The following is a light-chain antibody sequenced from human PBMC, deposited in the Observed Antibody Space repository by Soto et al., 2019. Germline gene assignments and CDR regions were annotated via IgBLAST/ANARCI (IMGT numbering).Light chain of an antibody. CDR2: GAS. J-gene: IGKJ5*01. Sequence: EIELTQSPGTLSLSPGDLATLSCRASQSVSSSYLAWYRQKPGQAPRIIIYGASSRATGIPDRFSGSGSGTDFTLTISRLEPEDVAVYYCQQYGSSPITLHQGTRLEI. CDR3: QQYGSSPIT. CDR1: QSVSSSY. V-gene: IGKV3-20*01.